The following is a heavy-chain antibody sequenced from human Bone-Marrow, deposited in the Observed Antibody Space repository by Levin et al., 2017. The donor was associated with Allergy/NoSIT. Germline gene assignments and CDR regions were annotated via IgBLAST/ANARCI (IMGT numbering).Heavy chain of an antibody. CDR2: IYHGGTT. V-gene: IGHV4-30-2*01. CDR1: GDSISSGGYS. CDR3: TRGEFD. D-gene: IGHD2/OR15-2a*01. Sequence: SQTLSLTCAVSGDSISSGGYSWNWLRQPPGKGLEWIGNIYHGGTTYYNPSLKSRITISLDTSKNHFSLRLSSVTAADTAIYYCTRGEFDWGQGTLVTVSS. J-gene: IGHJ4*02.